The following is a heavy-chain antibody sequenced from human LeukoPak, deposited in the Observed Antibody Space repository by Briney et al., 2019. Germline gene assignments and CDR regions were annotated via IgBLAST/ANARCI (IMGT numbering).Heavy chain of an antibody. CDR1: CGSISSYY. J-gene: IGHJ5*02. CDR3: ARDGVVGATMEYNWFDP. CDR2: IYYSGST. V-gene: IGHV4-59*01. Sequence: PSETLSLTCTVSCGSISSYYWSWIRQPPGKGLEWIGYIYYSGSTNYNPSLKSRVTISVDTSKNQFSLKLSSVTAADTAVYYCARDGVVGATMEYNWFDPWGQGTLVTVSS. D-gene: IGHD1-26*01.